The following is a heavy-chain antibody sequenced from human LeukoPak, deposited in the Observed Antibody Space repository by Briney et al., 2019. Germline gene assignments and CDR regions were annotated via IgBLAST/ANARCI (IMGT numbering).Heavy chain of an antibody. J-gene: IGHJ2*01. V-gene: IGHV3-21*01. CDR1: VFTFSSYS. CDR3: ARDPGNCYFDL. Sequence: GGSLRLSCAVSVFTFSSYSMNWVRQAPGKGLEWVSYISSSSSYIYHADSVKGRFTISRDNAKNSLYLQMNSLRAEDTAVYYCARDPGNCYFDLWGRGTLVTVSS. CDR2: ISSSSSYI. D-gene: IGHD3-10*01.